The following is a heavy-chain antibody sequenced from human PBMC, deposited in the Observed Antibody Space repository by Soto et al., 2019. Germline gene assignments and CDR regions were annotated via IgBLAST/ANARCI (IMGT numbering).Heavy chain of an antibody. J-gene: IGHJ6*02. CDR2: IYTSGST. CDR3: ARDRVAARPSVYYYYYGMDV. Sequence: SETLSLTCTVSGGSISSYYWSWIRQPAGEGLEWIGRIYTSGSTNYNPSLKSRVTMSVDTSKNQFSLKLSSVTAADTAVYYCARDRVAARPSVYYYYYGMDVWGQGTTVTVSS. CDR1: GGSISSYY. D-gene: IGHD6-6*01. V-gene: IGHV4-4*07.